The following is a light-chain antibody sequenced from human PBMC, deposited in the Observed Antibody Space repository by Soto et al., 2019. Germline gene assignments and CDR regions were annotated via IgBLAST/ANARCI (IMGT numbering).Light chain of an antibody. CDR1: QAIRSD. V-gene: IGKV1-6*01. J-gene: IGKJ4*01. Sequence: AIRMTQAPSSLSASIGDRVTITCRASQAIRSDLGWYQQKPGKAAKVLIYTASNLQSGVPSRFSGSGSGTDFPLTISSLQPEDFATYYCLQDNNFPLTFGGGTKVEMK. CDR3: LQDNNFPLT. CDR2: TAS.